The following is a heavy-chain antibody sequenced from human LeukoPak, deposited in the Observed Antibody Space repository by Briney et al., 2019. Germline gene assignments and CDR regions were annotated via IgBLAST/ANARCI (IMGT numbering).Heavy chain of an antibody. V-gene: IGHV3-21*01. J-gene: IGHJ3*02. CDR1: GFTFSGYS. CDR2: ITGSNNYI. Sequence: GGSLRLSCAASGFTFSGYSMTWVRQAPGKGLDWVSSITGSNNYIYYADSVKGRFIISRESAKNSLYLQMNSLRAEDTAVYYCARALATVNAFDIWGQGTMVTVSS. D-gene: IGHD4-11*01. CDR3: ARALATVNAFDI.